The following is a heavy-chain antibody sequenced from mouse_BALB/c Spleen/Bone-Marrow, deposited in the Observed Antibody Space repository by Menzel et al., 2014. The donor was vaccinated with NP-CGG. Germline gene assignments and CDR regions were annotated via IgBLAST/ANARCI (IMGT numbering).Heavy chain of an antibody. CDR1: GISLTSYG. J-gene: IGHJ4*01. Sequence: VTLVESGPGLVAPSQSLSITCTVSGISLTSYGVHWFRQPPGKGLEWLGGFLAGEDISYKSALMTRLIISKDSSKSQVFLKMNSLQTDDAAMYYCVREGYFYAMDYWGQGTSVTVSS. CDR2: FLAGEDI. V-gene: IGHV2-9*02. CDR3: VREGYFYAMDY.